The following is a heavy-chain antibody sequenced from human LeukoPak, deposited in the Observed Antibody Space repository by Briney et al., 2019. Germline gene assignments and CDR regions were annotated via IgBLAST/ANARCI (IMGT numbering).Heavy chain of an antibody. V-gene: IGHV4-34*01. CDR1: GGSFSGYY. D-gene: IGHD3-3*01. Sequence: SETLSLTCAVYGGSFSGYYWSWIRQPPGKGLEWIGEINHSGSTNYNPSLKSRVTISVDRSKNQFSLKLSSVTAADTAVYYCARARSPISKYYVPAHFDYWGQGTLVTVSS. J-gene: IGHJ4*02. CDR3: ARARSPISKYYVPAHFDY. CDR2: INHSGST.